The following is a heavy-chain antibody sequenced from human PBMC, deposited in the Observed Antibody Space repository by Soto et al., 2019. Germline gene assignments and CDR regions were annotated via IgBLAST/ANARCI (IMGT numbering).Heavy chain of an antibody. J-gene: IGHJ4*02. D-gene: IGHD2-15*01. CDR3: ARGPRFVVVVAASFAY. Sequence: EVQLVQSGAEVKKPGEALKISCKGSGYSFTSYWIGWVRQMPGKGLEWMGIIYPGDSDTRYSPSFQGQVTISADKSISTAYMQWSSLKASDTAMYYCARGPRFVVVVAASFAYWGKGTLVTVSS. CDR1: GYSFTSYW. CDR2: IYPGDSDT. V-gene: IGHV5-51*01.